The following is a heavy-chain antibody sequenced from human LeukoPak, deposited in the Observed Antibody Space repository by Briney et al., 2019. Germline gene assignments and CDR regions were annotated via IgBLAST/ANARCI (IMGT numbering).Heavy chain of an antibody. D-gene: IGHD1-26*01. CDR1: GGSFSGYY. J-gene: IGHJ3*02. Sequence: SETLSLTCAVYGGSFSGYYWSWIRQPPGKGLEWIGEINHSGSTNYNPSLKSRVTISVDTSKNQFSLKLSSVTAADTAVYYCARGTLEWELLLDDAFDIGGQGTMVTVSS. CDR2: INHSGST. CDR3: ARGTLEWELLLDDAFDI. V-gene: IGHV4-34*01.